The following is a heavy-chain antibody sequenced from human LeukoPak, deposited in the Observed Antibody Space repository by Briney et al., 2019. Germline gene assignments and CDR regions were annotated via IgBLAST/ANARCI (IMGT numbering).Heavy chain of an antibody. Sequence: SVKVSCKASGGTFSSHAISWVRQAPGQGLEWMGGTIPIFGTANYAQKFQGRVTITAVESMSTAYMELSSLRSEDTAVYYCARGWLAETMVVTPYNYWGQGTLVTVSS. CDR2: TIPIFGTA. CDR3: ARGWLAETMVVTPYNY. D-gene: IGHD4-23*01. J-gene: IGHJ4*02. CDR1: GGTFSSHA. V-gene: IGHV1-69*13.